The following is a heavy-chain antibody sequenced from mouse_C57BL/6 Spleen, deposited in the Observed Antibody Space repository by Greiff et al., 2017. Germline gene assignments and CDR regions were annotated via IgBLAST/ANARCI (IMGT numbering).Heavy chain of an antibody. V-gene: IGHV1-80*01. CDR1: GYAFSSYW. CDR3: AKSLTTVLERWYFDD. J-gene: IGHJ1*03. Sequence: QVQLQQSGAELVKPGASVKISCKASGYAFSSYWMNWVKQRPGKGLEWIGQIYPGDGDTNYNGKFKGKATLTADKSSSTAYMQHSSLACEDSAVYFCAKSLTTVLERWYFDDWGTGTTVTVSS. D-gene: IGHD1-1*01. CDR2: IYPGDGDT.